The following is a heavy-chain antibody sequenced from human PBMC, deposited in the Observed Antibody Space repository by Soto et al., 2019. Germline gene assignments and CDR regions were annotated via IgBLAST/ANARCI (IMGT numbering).Heavy chain of an antibody. CDR2: ITGNGART. D-gene: IGHD7-27*01. CDR1: GFSFSSYG. J-gene: IGHJ4*02. V-gene: IGHV3-64D*06. CDR3: VKAVWGYDYFDF. Sequence: GGSLRLSCSASGFSFSSYGIPWVRQAPGRGLEYVSAITGNGARTYYAESVKDRFTISRDFSKNTVYLQMSSLRPEDTAVYYCVKAVWGYDYFDFWGQGTRVTVSS.